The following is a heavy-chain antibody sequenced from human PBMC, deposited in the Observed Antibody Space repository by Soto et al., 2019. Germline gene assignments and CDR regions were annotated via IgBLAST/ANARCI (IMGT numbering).Heavy chain of an antibody. CDR3: ARGRNWNYTRGFAFDI. V-gene: IGHV4-34*01. J-gene: IGHJ3*02. Sequence: SETLSLTCAVYGGSFSGYYWSWIRQPPGKGLEWIGEINHSGSTNYNPSLKSRVTISVDTSKNQFSLKLSSLTAADTAVYYCARGRNWNYTRGFAFDIWGQGTMVTVSS. D-gene: IGHD1-7*01. CDR2: INHSGST. CDR1: GGSFSGYY.